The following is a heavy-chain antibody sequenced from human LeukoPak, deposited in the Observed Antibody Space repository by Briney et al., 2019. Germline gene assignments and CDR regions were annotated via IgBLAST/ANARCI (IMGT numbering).Heavy chain of an antibody. J-gene: IGHJ5*02. Sequence: PSETLSLTCAVYGGSFSGYYWSWIRQPPGKGLEWIGEINHSGSTNYNPALKSRVTISVDTSKNQFSLKLSSVTAADTAVYYCARGIVVVRAGWFDPWGQGTLVTVSS. D-gene: IGHD2-2*01. CDR2: INHSGST. CDR1: GGSFSGYY. V-gene: IGHV4-34*01. CDR3: ARGIVVVRAGWFDP.